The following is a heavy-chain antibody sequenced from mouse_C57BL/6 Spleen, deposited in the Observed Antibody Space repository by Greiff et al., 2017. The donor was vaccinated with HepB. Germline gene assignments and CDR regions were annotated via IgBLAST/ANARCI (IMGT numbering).Heavy chain of an antibody. Sequence: EVMLVESGGGLVKPGGSLKLSCAASGFTFSSYTMSWVRQTPEKRLEWVATISGGGGNTYYPDSVKGRFTISRDNAKNTLYLHMSSLRSEDTALYYCARAIITTVVAAYYFDDWGQGTTHTDSS. J-gene: IGHJ2*01. D-gene: IGHD1-1*01. CDR2: ISGGGGNT. CDR3: ARAIITTVVAAYYFDD. V-gene: IGHV5-9*01. CDR1: GFTFSSYT.